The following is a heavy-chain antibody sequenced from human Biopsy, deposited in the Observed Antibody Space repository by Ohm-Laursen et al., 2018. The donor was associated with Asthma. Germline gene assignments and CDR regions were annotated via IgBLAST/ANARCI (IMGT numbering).Heavy chain of an antibody. V-gene: IGHV3-30*18. CDR1: GFTFSSYG. CDR3: AKADRYFDWYCFDA. D-gene: IGHD3-9*01. J-gene: IGHJ5*02. Sequence: SSLRLSCTASGFTFSSYGMYWVRQAPGKGLEWVAVISYDGSTKYYADSVKGRFTISRDNSKNTLYLQMNSLRAEYTAVYFCAKADRYFDWYCFDAWGQGTMVTVSS. CDR2: ISYDGSTK.